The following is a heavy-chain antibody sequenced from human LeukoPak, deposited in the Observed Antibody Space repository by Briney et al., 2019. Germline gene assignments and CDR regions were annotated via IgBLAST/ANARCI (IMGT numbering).Heavy chain of an antibody. CDR1: GGTFSSYA. D-gene: IGHD6-19*01. V-gene: IGHV1-69*13. Sequence: ASVKVSCKAPGGTFSSYAISWVRQAPGQGLEWMGGIIPIFGTANHAQKFQGRVTITADESTSTAYMELSSLRSEDTAVYYCARDQHSSGWFDYWGQGTLVTVSS. CDR3: ARDQHSSGWFDY. J-gene: IGHJ4*02. CDR2: IIPIFGTA.